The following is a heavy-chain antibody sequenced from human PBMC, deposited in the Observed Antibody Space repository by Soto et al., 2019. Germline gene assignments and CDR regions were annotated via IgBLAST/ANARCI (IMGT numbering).Heavy chain of an antibody. CDR3: AILRFQNSFDY. J-gene: IGHJ4*02. V-gene: IGHV4-59*12. CDR2: IYYSGST. D-gene: IGHD3-22*01. CDR1: GGYISSYG. Sequence: PSETLSLTCTVSGGYISSYGWSWIRQPPGKGLEWIGNIYYSGSTYYNPSLKSRVTISVDKSKNQFSLKLTSVTAADTVLYYCAILRFQNSFDYWGQGTLVTVSS.